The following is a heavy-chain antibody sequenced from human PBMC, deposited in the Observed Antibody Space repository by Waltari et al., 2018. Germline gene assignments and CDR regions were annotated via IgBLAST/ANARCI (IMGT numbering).Heavy chain of an antibody. CDR1: GFTFGDYA. V-gene: IGHV3-49*04. J-gene: IGHJ4*02. Sequence: EVQLVESGGGLVQPGRSLRLSCTASGFTFGDYAMSWVRQAPGKGVEWVGFIRSKAYGGTTEYAGSVKGRFTISRDNSKNTLYLQMNSLRAEDTAVYYCAREGQQLVRGFDYWGQGTLVTVSS. D-gene: IGHD6-13*01. CDR3: AREGQQLVRGFDY. CDR2: IRSKAYGGTT.